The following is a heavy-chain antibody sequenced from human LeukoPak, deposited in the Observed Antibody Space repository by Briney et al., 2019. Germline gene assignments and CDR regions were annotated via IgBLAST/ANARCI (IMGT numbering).Heavy chain of an antibody. CDR2: ISAYNGNT. CDR3: ARSHSSSWYGDWFDP. CDR1: GYTFTSYD. V-gene: IGHV1-18*01. J-gene: IGHJ5*02. D-gene: IGHD6-13*01. Sequence: ASVKVSCKASGYTFTSYDINWVRQATGQGLEWMGWISAYNGNTNYAQKLQGRVTMTTDTSTSTAYMELRSLRSDDTAVYYCARSHSSSWYGDWFDPWGQGTLVTVSS.